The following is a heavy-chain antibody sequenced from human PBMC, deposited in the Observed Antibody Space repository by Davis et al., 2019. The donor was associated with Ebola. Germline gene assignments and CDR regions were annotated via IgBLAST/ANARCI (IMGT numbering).Heavy chain of an antibody. CDR3: ARAGIYRPYYFDY. V-gene: IGHV4-34*01. D-gene: IGHD3-10*01. Sequence: PGGSLRLSCAASGFTFSSYWMSWIRQPPGKGLEWIGEINHSGSTNCNPSLESRVTISIDTSKNQFSLKLGSVTAADTALYYCARAGIYRPYYFDYWGQGTLVTVSS. CDR2: INHSGST. J-gene: IGHJ4*02. CDR1: GFTFSSYW.